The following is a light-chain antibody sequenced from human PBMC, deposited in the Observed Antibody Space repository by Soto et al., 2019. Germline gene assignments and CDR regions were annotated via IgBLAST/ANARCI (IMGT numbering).Light chain of an antibody. V-gene: IGLV2-8*01. CDR3: SSYVGTNSYV. Sequence: QSVLTRPPSASGSPGQSVTISCTGTSSDVGGYNYVSWYQHHPGKAPKLIIYEVYKRPSGVPDRFSGSKSGNTAALTVSGLQAEDEADYYCSSYVGTNSYVFGTGTKVTVL. J-gene: IGLJ1*01. CDR2: EVY. CDR1: SSDVGGYNY.